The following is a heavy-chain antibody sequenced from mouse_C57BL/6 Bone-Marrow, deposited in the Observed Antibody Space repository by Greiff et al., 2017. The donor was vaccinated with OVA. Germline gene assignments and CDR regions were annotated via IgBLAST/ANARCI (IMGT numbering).Heavy chain of an antibody. CDR1: GFTFSSYA. J-gene: IGHJ4*01. Sequence: EVKLMESGGGLVKPGGSLKLSCAASGFTFSSYAMSWVRQTPEKRLEWVATISDGGSYTYYPDNVKGRFTLSRDNAKNNLYLQMSQLKSEDTAMYDCARNYYSCFYYAMDYWGQGTTVTVSS. CDR2: ISDGGSYT. D-gene: IGHD1-1*01. CDR3: ARNYYSCFYYAMDY. V-gene: IGHV5-4*03.